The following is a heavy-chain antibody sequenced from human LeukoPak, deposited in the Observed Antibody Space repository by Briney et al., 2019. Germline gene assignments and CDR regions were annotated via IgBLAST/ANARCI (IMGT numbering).Heavy chain of an antibody. D-gene: IGHD4-23*01. V-gene: IGHV3-33*01. CDR1: GFSFSNYG. Sequence: AGTLRFSCTASGFSFSNYGMHWGRQTPGKGLEWVAVIWYDGSKKYYAESVKGRFTISRDNSKNTLYLQMNSLRVEDTAVYFCTRRDGDNDRGFDFWGQGTLVTVSS. CDR3: TRRDGDNDRGFDF. CDR2: IWYDGSKK. J-gene: IGHJ4*02.